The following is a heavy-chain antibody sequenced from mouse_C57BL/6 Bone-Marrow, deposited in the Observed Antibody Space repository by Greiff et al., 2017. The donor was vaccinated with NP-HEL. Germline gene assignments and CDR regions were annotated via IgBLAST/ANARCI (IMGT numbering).Heavy chain of an antibody. CDR1: GYTFTSYG. J-gene: IGHJ3*01. CDR2: IYPRSGNT. V-gene: IGHV1-81*01. D-gene: IGHD2-1*01. Sequence: QVQLQQSRAELARPGASVKLSCKASGYTFTSYGISWVKQRPGQGLEWIGEIYPRSGNTYYNEKFKGKATLTADKSSSTAYMELRSLTSEDSAVYFCAREDYGNPAWFAYWGQGTLVTVSA. CDR3: AREDYGNPAWFAY.